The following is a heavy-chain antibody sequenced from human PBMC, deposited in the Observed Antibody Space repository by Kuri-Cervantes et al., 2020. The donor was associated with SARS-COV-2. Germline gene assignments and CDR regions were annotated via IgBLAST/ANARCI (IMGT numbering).Heavy chain of an antibody. CDR3: ATYSSSDYYMDV. CDR1: GYTFTSYD. V-gene: IGHV1-8*03. Sequence: ASVKVSCKASGYTFTSYDINWVRQATGQGLEWMGWMNPNSGNTGYAQKFQGRATITRNTSISTAYMELSSLRSEDTAVYYCATYSSSDYYMDVWGKGATVTVSS. D-gene: IGHD6-6*01. J-gene: IGHJ6*03. CDR2: MNPNSGNT.